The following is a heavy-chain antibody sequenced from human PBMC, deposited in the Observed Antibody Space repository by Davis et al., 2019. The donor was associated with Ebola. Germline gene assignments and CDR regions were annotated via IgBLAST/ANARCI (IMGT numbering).Heavy chain of an antibody. D-gene: IGHD2-2*01. Sequence: SETLSLTCTVSGDPVSGYYWSWIRQPPGKGLEWIGHTYIIVLPDYNPSLKSRVTISLHKSTNQFSLRLTSVTAADTAIYYCARPYSTSWFFYFDYWGPGALVTVSS. V-gene: IGHV4-59*02. J-gene: IGHJ4*02. CDR3: ARPYSTSWFFYFDY. CDR1: GDPVSGYY. CDR2: TYIIVLP.